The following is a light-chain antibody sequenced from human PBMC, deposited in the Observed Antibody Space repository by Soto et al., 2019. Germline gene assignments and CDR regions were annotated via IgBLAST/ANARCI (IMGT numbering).Light chain of an antibody. J-gene: IGLJ2*01. V-gene: IGLV1-44*01. CDR2: STN. CDR3: AVWIGSLNTVV. Sequence: QSVVTQTPSASGTPGQRVTISCSGSSSNIGDSPVDWYQQVPGEAPKLLIYSTNQRPSGVPDRFSGSKSGTSASLAISGLQSEDEAEYFCAVWIGSLNTVVFGGGTKVTVL. CDR1: SSNIGDSP.